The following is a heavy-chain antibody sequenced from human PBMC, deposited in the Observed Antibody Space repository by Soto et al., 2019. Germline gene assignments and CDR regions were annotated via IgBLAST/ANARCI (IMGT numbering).Heavy chain of an antibody. CDR2: SYDGRTT. CDR1: GDSIGTYY. CDR3: AGDSGYIYGCWFFDL. Sequence: QVQLEESGPGLVKPSETLSLSCSVSGDSIGTYYWSWIRQPPGKGLEWIGYSYDGRTTNYNPSLASRVTLSVATYKIQFSLRVRSVIAADPAVYYCAGDSGYIYGCWFFDLWGRVSLVTVSS. J-gene: IGHJ2*01. D-gene: IGHD5-18*01. V-gene: IGHV4-59*01.